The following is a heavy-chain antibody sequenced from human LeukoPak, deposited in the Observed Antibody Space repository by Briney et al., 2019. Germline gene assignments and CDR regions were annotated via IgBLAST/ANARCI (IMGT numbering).Heavy chain of an antibody. CDR3: ARGPYDDSGYYGGFVY. V-gene: IGHV4-59*01. CDR1: GGSIRSFY. D-gene: IGHD3-22*01. J-gene: IGHJ4*02. CDR2: IYYSGNN. Sequence: SETLSLTCTVSGGSIRSFYWSWIRQPPGKGLEWIGYIYYSGNNNYNPSLKSRVTMSADTSKNQFSLKLSSVTAADTAVYYCARGPYDDSGYYGGFVYWGQGTLVTVSS.